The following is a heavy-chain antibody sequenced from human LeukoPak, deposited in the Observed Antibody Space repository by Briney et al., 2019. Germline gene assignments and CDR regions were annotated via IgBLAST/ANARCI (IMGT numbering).Heavy chain of an antibody. V-gene: IGHV3-13*04. J-gene: IGHJ4*02. CDR2: IGKGGDT. CDR1: GFSFSSYD. CDR3: ARDVERTGGTYYYGSGSPRG. Sequence: GGSLRLSCAASGFSFSSYDFHWVRQPTGEGLQWVSGIGKGGDTYYAGSVKGRLTIFRENAKDSLYLQMNSLRADDTAVYYCARDVERTGGTYYYGSGSPRGWGQGTLVTVSS. D-gene: IGHD3-10*01.